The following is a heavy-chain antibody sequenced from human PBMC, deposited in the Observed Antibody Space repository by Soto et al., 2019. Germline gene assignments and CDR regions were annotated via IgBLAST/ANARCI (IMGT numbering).Heavy chain of an antibody. CDR3: AKDKNWNFRGGLDY. J-gene: IGHJ4*02. D-gene: IGHD1-7*01. CDR2: ISSNSGSI. V-gene: IGHV3-9*01. Sequence: EVQLVESGGGLVQPGRSLRLSCAASGFTFDDYTMHWVRQAPGKGLEWVSGISSNSGSIGYADSVRGRFTISRDNAKNSLYLQMNSPRAEDTAFYYCAKDKNWNFRGGLDYWGQGTLVTVSS. CDR1: GFTFDDYT.